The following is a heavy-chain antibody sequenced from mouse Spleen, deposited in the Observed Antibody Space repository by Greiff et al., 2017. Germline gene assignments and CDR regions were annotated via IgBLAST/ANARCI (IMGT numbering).Heavy chain of an antibody. CDR1: GYTFTGYW. CDR2: CLPGSGST. V-gene: IGHV1-9*01. Sequence: VHLVESGAELARPGASVKLSCKATGYTFTGYWTERVKQRFGHGLVWRRECLPGSGSTNYNETLKGKATFTADTSSNTSYMQLSCLTTEDSATYYCARAGMYYYDVGHWGQGTTLT. J-gene: IGHJ2*01. D-gene: IGHD1-1*01. CDR3: ARAGMYYYDVGH.